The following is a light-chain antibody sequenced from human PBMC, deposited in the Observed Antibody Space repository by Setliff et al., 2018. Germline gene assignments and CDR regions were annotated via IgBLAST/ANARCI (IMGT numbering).Light chain of an antibody. CDR2: DVN. Sequence: QSVLTQPASVSGSPGQSITISCSGTTSDIGTYNYVSWYQQHPGKAPKLLIYDVNYRPSGVSGRFSGSKSGNTASLTISGLQAEDEADYYCSSYTTRITWVFGEGTQLTVL. J-gene: IGLJ3*02. CDR1: TSDIGTYNY. V-gene: IGLV2-14*01. CDR3: SSYTTRITWV.